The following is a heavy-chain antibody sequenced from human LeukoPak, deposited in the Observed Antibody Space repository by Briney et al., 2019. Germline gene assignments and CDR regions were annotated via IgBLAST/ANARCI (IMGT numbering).Heavy chain of an antibody. Sequence: GGSLRLSCAVSGLTFRSYWMSWVRQAPGKGLEWVANINQDGSEKYFLDSVRGRFTISRDNAKNSLALQMNTLRAEDTAVYYCARERDGRFFDYWGQGTPVTVSS. V-gene: IGHV3-7*01. CDR1: GLTFRSYW. D-gene: IGHD5-24*01. J-gene: IGHJ4*02. CDR3: ARERDGRFFDY. CDR2: INQDGSEK.